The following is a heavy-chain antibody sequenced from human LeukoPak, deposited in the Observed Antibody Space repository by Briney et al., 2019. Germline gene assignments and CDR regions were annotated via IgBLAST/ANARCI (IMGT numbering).Heavy chain of an antibody. V-gene: IGHV4-59*08. CDR3: ARLGSDDAFDI. Sequence: SETLSLTCTVSGGSISSYYWSWIRQPQGKGLEWIGYIYYSGSTNYNPSLKSRVTISVDTSKNQFSLKLSSVTAADTAVYYCARLGSDDAFDIWGQGTMVTVSS. J-gene: IGHJ3*02. CDR1: GGSISSYY. CDR2: IYYSGST.